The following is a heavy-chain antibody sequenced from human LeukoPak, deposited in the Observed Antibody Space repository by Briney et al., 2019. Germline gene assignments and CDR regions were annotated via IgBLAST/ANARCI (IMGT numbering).Heavy chain of an antibody. Sequence: SETLSLTCTVSGGSISSSSYYWGWIRQPPGKGLEWIGSIYYSGSTYYNPSLKSRVTISVDTSKNQFSLKLSSVTAADTAAYYCATSRSIAAPFGYWGQGTLVTVSS. CDR2: IYYSGST. J-gene: IGHJ4*02. V-gene: IGHV4-39*01. CDR3: ATSRSIAAPFGY. CDR1: GGSISSSSYY. D-gene: IGHD6-6*01.